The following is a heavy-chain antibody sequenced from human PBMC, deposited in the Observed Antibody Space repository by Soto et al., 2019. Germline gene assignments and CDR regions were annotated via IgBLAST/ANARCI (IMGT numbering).Heavy chain of an antibody. D-gene: IGHD1-1*01. CDR3: ARGGFGGTTGTPREYYFDY. V-gene: IGHV4-39*02. J-gene: IGHJ4*02. Sequence: SETLSLTCTVSGGSISSSSYYWGWIRQPPGKGLEWIGSIYYSGSTYYNPSLKSRVTISRDNAKNSLYLQMNSLRAEDTAVYYCARGGFGGTTGTPREYYFDYWGQGTLVTVSS. CDR1: GGSISSSSYY. CDR2: IYYSGST.